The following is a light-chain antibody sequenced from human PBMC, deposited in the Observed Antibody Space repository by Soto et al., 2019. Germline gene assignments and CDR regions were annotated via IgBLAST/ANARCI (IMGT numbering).Light chain of an antibody. CDR2: AAS. CDR1: QSITTY. J-gene: IGKJ4*02. Sequence: ESQVKKTPSAVTGIGGETVSRSWRASQSITTYLNWYRQKPGKAPKLLIYAASSLQSGVPSRFSGSGSETEFTLSISILQPEDLATYFCQLIYRAPGACGGGAKVDIK. CDR3: QLIYRAPGA. V-gene: IGKV1-39*01.